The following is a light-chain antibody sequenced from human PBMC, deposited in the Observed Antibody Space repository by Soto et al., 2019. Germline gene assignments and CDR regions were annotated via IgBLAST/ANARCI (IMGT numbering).Light chain of an antibody. CDR3: QQYYSFPYS. Sequence: VIWMTQSPSLLSASTGDRVNISCRMSQAISSHLAWYQQKPGKAPNLLIFGTSTLHSGVPSRFSGSGFGTDFTLSISGLQSEDVATYYCQQYYSFPYSFGRGIKV. CDR1: QAISSH. J-gene: IGKJ2*03. V-gene: IGKV1D-8*01. CDR2: GTS.